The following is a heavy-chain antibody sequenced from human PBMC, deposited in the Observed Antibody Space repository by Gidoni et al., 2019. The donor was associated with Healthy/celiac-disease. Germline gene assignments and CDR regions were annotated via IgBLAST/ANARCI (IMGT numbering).Heavy chain of an antibody. CDR3: ASSQLWTYYFDY. D-gene: IGHD5-18*01. CDR1: GGSISSSSYY. Sequence: QLQLQESGPGLVKPSETLSLTCTVSGGSISSSSYYWGWIRQPPGKGLEWIGSIYYSGSTYYNPSLKSRVTISVDTSKNQFSLKLSSVTAADTAVYYCASSQLWTYYFDYWGQGTLVTVSS. V-gene: IGHV4-39*01. CDR2: IYYSGST. J-gene: IGHJ4*02.